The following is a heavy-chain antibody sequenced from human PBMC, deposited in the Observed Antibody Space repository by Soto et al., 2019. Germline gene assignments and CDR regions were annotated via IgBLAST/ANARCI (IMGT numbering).Heavy chain of an antibody. J-gene: IGHJ4*02. Sequence: SETLSLTCTVSGASISSYYWSWIRQPPGKGLGWIGYIYYRGSTNYNPSLKSRVTFHVDTSKNQFSLTLYSVTAADTAVYYCARITGRHLDDWGQGILVTVS. D-gene: IGHD1-20*01. CDR3: ARITGRHLDD. V-gene: IGHV4-59*08. CDR2: IYYRGST. CDR1: GASISSYY.